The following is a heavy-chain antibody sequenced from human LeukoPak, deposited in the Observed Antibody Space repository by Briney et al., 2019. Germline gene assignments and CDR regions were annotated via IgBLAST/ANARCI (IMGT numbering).Heavy chain of an antibody. CDR3: ARGYGPWVYYGMDV. CDR2: FGTRSSSI. V-gene: IGHV3-21*01. J-gene: IGHJ6*02. Sequence: GGSLRLSCAASGFTFSSHSMNWVRQAPGKGLEWVSSFGTRSSSIYYADSVKGRFTISRDNSKNTLYLQMNSLRGEDTAVYYCARGYGPWVYYGMDVWGQGTTVTVSS. CDR1: GFTFSSHS. D-gene: IGHD5-18*01.